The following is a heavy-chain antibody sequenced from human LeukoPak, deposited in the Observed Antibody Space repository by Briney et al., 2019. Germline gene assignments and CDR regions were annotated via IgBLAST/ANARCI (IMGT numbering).Heavy chain of an antibody. CDR1: GFTFSSYE. Sequence: PGGSLRLSCAASGFTFSSYEMNWVRQAPGKGLEWVSYISSSGSTIYYADSVKGRFTISRDNAKNSLYLQMNSLRAEDTAVYYCARWRSSSSRFDYWGQGTLVTVSS. V-gene: IGHV3-48*03. CDR2: ISSSGSTI. J-gene: IGHJ4*02. D-gene: IGHD6-6*01. CDR3: ARWRSSSSRFDY.